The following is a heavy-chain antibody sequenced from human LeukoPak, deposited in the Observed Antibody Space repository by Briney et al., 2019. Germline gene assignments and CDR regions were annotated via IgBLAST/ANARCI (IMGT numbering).Heavy chain of an antibody. J-gene: IGHJ4*02. CDR1: GGSISSGGYY. CDR3: ASEYCSSTSCYLAPHFDY. V-gene: IGHV4-31*03. Sequence: SSETLSLTCTVSGGSISSGGYYWSWIRQHPGKGLEWIGYIYYSGSTYYNPSLKSRVTISVDTSKNQFSLKLSSVTAADTAVYYCASEYCSSTSCYLAPHFDYWGQGTLVTVSS. D-gene: IGHD2-2*01. CDR2: IYYSGST.